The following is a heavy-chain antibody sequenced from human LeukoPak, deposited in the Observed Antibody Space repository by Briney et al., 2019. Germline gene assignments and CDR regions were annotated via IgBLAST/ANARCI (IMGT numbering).Heavy chain of an antibody. D-gene: IGHD2-2*02. CDR3: ARVKYCSSTSCYMDAFDI. V-gene: IGHV4-34*01. Sequence: SSETLSLTCTVSGGSISSYYWSWIRQPPGKGLEWIGEINHSGSTNYNPSLKSRVTISVDTSKNQFSLKLSSVTAADTAVYYCARVKYCSSTSCYMDAFDIWGQGTMVTVSS. CDR2: INHSGST. CDR1: GGSISSYY. J-gene: IGHJ3*02.